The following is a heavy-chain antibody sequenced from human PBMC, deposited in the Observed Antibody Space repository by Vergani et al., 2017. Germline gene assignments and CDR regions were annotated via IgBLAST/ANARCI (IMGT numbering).Heavy chain of an antibody. Sequence: QLQLQESGPGLVKPSETLSLTCTVSGGSISSSSYYWGWIRQPPGKGLEWIGSIYYSGSTYYNPSLKSLITISVDTSKNQFSLKLSSVTAADTAVYYCARGDDYVWGSYRLDYWGQGTLVTVSS. D-gene: IGHD3-16*02. CDR1: GGSISSSSYY. CDR3: ARGDDYVWGSYRLDY. CDR2: IYYSGST. V-gene: IGHV4-39*07. J-gene: IGHJ4*02.